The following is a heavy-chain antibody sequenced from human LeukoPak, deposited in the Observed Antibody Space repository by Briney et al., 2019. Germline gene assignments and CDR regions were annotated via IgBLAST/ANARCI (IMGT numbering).Heavy chain of an antibody. CDR3: ASQFDDSGRYGY. J-gene: IGHJ4*02. D-gene: IGHD1-26*01. Sequence: PGASLEISCEASGYLFSNFWSGWVRDVRGKGLQCVGLIYPGDSDTRYNPSLHGQVTISAAKSITTAYLQWNSLKASDTAISYCASQFDDSGRYGYWGQGTLVTVSS. CDR1: GYLFSNFW. CDR2: IYPGDSDT. V-gene: IGHV5-51*01.